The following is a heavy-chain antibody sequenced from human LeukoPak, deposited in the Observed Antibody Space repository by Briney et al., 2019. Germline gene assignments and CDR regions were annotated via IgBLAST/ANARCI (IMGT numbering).Heavy chain of an antibody. J-gene: IGHJ4*02. Sequence: SETLSLTCTVSGGSISSYYWSWIRQPPGKGLEWIGYIYYSGSTNYNPSLKSQVTISVDTSKNQFSLKLSSVTAAGTAVYYCARDSPSGSYDYWGQGTLVTVSS. CDR2: IYYSGST. V-gene: IGHV4-59*01. CDR1: GGSISSYY. D-gene: IGHD1-26*01. CDR3: ARDSPSGSYDY.